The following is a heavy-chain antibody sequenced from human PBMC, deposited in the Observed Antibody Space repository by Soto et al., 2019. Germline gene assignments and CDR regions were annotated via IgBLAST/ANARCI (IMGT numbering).Heavy chain of an antibody. J-gene: IGHJ5*02. CDR1: GGTFSSYA. Sequence: QVQLVQSGAEVKKPGSSVKVSCKASGGTFSSYAISWVRQAPGQGLEWMGGIIPIFGTANYAQKFQVRVTITADESTITAYMALSRLRSEDTGVYYCARGAARGSYSVGLIWFDPWGQGTLVTVSS. D-gene: IGHD1-26*01. CDR2: IIPIFGTA. CDR3: ARGAARGSYSVGLIWFDP. V-gene: IGHV1-69*01.